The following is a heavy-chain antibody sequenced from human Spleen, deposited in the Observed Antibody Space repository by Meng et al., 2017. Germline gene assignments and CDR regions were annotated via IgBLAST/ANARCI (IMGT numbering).Heavy chain of an antibody. D-gene: IGHD6-13*01. V-gene: IGHV4-31*03. CDR1: GGSISSGGYY. CDR2: IYYSGST. CDR3: ARGHKQQLAQFGVKQYFQH. Sequence: VQLEEAGPGLVKPSQTLSLTCTVSGGSISSGGYYWSWIRQHPGKGLEWIGYIYYSGSTYYNPSLKSRVTISVDTSKNQLSLKLNSVTAADTAVYYCARGHKQQLAQFGVKQYFQHWGQGTLVTVSS. J-gene: IGHJ1*01.